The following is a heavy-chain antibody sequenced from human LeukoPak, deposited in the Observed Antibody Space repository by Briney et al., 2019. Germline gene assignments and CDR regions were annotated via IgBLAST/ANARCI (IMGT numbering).Heavy chain of an antibody. CDR1: GGSINSYY. CDR2: IYNSGTT. CDR3: ARPQRGVYDFGV. Sequence: SETLSLTCTVSGGSINSYYWTWIRQPPGKGLEWIGHIYNSGTTNYNPSLKSRVTMSVDTSKKQFSLKLTSVTVADTAVYYCARPQRGVYDFGVWGQGTTVTVSS. J-gene: IGHJ6*02. D-gene: IGHD3-3*01. V-gene: IGHV4-59*01.